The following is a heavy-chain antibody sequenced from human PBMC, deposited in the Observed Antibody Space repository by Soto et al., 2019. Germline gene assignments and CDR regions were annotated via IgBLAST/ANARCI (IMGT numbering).Heavy chain of an antibody. CDR1: GFTFSTYS. D-gene: IGHD2-2*02. CDR2: ISSRSDI. Sequence: VGSLRLSCVGSGFTFSTYSINWVRQAPGKGLEWVSSISSRSDIYYAYSVKCRFTISRDNAKNSVSLQMNSLRAEDTAVYYCAREYTAWPLAYGLDVWGQGTTVTVSS. CDR3: AREYTAWPLAYGLDV. J-gene: IGHJ6*02. V-gene: IGHV3-21*01.